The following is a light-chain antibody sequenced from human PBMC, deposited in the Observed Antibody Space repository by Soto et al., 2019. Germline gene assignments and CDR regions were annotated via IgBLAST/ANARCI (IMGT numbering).Light chain of an antibody. Sequence: QPVLTQSPSASASLGASVKLTCTLSSGHSNYAIAWHQQQSEKGPRYLMKLNSDGSHSKGDGIPDRLSGSSSGAERYLPISSLQSEDEAPYACQNGGSGIVVFGGGTKLTVL. CDR3: QNGGSGIVV. V-gene: IGLV4-69*01. J-gene: IGLJ2*01. CDR1: SGHSNYA. CDR2: LNSDGSH.